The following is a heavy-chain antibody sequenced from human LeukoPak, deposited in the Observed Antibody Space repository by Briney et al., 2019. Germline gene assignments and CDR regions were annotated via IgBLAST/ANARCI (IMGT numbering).Heavy chain of an antibody. Sequence: GASVKVSCKASGYTFTSYGISWVRQAPGQGLEWMGWISAYDGNTNYAQKPQGRVTMTTDTSTSTAYMELRSLRSDDTAVYYCARDFFPTLRFLGIWGQGTMVTVSS. V-gene: IGHV1-18*01. J-gene: IGHJ3*02. D-gene: IGHD3-3*01. CDR2: ISAYDGNT. CDR1: GYTFTSYG. CDR3: ARDFFPTLRFLGI.